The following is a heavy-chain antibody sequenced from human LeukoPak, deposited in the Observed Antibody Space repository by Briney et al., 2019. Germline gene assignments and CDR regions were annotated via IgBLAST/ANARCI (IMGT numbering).Heavy chain of an antibody. D-gene: IGHD1-14*01. V-gene: IGHV3-9*01. J-gene: IGHJ4*02. Sequence: GGSLRLSCAASGFTFDDYTMHWVRQAPGKGLEWVSGISWNSGSIGYADSVKGRFTISRDNAKNSLYLQMNSLRGDDTALYYCAKDRRNDFDYWGQGTLVTVSS. CDR3: AKDRRNDFDY. CDR1: GFTFDDYT. CDR2: ISWNSGSI.